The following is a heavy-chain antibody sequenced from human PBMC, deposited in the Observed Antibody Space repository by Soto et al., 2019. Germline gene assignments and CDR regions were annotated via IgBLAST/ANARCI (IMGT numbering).Heavy chain of an antibody. CDR1: GFTFSSYS. CDR3: ARERGFVLYSGYDSWEFDP. D-gene: IGHD5-12*01. V-gene: IGHV3-21*01. J-gene: IGHJ5*02. Sequence: EVQLVESGGGLVKPGGSLRLSCAASGFTFSSYSMNWVRQAPGKGLEWVSSISSSSSYIYYADSVKGRFTISRDNAKNSLYLQMNTLRAEDMAVYYCARERGFVLYSGYDSWEFDPWGQGTLVTVSS. CDR2: ISSSSSYI.